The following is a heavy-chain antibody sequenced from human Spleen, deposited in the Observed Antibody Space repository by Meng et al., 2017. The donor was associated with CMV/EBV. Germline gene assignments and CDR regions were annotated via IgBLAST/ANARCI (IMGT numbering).Heavy chain of an antibody. CDR3: ARSGSGYYYYFDY. CDR1: GYTFTSYY. Sequence: ASVKVSCKASGYTFTSYYMHWVRQAPGQGLEWMGIINPSGGSTSYAQKFQGRVTMTTDTSTSTAYMELRSLRSDDTAVYYCARSGSGYYYYFDYWGQGTLVTVSS. CDR2: INPSGGST. D-gene: IGHD3-22*01. V-gene: IGHV1-46*01. J-gene: IGHJ4*02.